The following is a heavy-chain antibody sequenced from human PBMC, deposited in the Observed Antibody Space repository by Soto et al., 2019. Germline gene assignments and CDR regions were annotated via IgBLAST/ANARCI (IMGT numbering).Heavy chain of an antibody. J-gene: IGHJ4*02. CDR1: GGTFSSYA. D-gene: IGHD3-10*01. V-gene: IGHV1-69*12. CDR3: ARSTYYYGSGSYLSFDY. Sequence: QVQLVQSGAEVKKPGSSVKVSCKASGGTFSSYAISWVRQAPGQGLEWMGGIIPIFGTANYAQKFQGRVTITADESTSTADMELSSLRSEDTAVYYCARSTYYYGSGSYLSFDYWGQGTLVTVAS. CDR2: IIPIFGTA.